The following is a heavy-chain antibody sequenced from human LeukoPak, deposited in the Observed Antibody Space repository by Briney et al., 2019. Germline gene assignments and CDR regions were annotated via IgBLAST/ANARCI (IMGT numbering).Heavy chain of an antibody. CDR1: GFTFSNYY. J-gene: IGHJ5*02. CDR3: ARASSSWYWFDP. CDR2: ISSSGSTT. D-gene: IGHD6-13*01. V-gene: IGHV3-11*04. Sequence: GGSLRLSCAASGFTFSNYYMSWIRQAPGKGLEWVSYISSSGSTTYYADSVKGRFTISRDNAKNSLYLQMNSLRAEDTAVYYCARASSSWYWFDPWGQGTLVIVSS.